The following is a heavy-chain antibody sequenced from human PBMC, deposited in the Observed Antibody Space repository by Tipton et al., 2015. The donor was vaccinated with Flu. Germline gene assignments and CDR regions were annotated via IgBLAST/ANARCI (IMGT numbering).Heavy chain of an antibody. CDR1: GFTFSGYW. D-gene: IGHD5-12*01. CDR2: INQDASEI. V-gene: IGHV3-7*01. CDR3: ARLRGGFDFDY. Sequence: SLRLSCEASGFTFSGYWMSWVRQAPGKGLEWVANINQDASEIDYLDSVKGRFTVSRDNAKNPLYLQMNSLRDEDTAVYYCARLRGGFDFDYWGQGTLVPVSS. J-gene: IGHJ4*02.